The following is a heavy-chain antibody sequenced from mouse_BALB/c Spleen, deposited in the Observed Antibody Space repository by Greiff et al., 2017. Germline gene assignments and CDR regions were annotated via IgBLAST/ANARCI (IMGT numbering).Heavy chain of an antibody. J-gene: IGHJ1*01. CDR1: GDSITSGY. CDR2: ISYSGST. D-gene: IGHD1-1*01. Sequence: EVQLQQSGPSLVKPSQTLSLTCSVTGDSITSGYWNWIRKFPGNKLEYMGYISYSGSTYYNPSLKSRISITRDTSKNQYYLQLNSVTTEDTATYYCARFTTVVEGWYFDVWGAGTTVTVSS. V-gene: IGHV3-8*02. CDR3: ARFTTVVEGWYFDV.